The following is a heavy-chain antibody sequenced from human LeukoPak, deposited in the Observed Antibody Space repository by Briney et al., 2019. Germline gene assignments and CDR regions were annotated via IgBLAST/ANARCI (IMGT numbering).Heavy chain of an antibody. CDR3: ARSRSSWTDPHYHYYYMDV. Sequence: SETLSLTCTVSGGSISSGSYYWSWIRQPAGKGLEWIGRIYTGGSTNYNPSLKSRVTISVDTSKNQFSLKLSSVTAADTAVYYCARSRSSWTDPHYHYYYMDVWGKGTTVTVSS. D-gene: IGHD6-13*01. J-gene: IGHJ6*03. V-gene: IGHV4-61*02. CDR2: IYTGGST. CDR1: GGSISSGSYY.